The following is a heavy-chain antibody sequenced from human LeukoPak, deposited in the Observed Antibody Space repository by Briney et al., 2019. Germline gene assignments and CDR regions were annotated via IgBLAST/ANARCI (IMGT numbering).Heavy chain of an antibody. V-gene: IGHV1-69*05. CDR1: GGTFSSYA. Sequence: SVKVSCKASGGTFSSYAIIWVRQAPGQGLEWMGGIIPVFGTANYAQKFQGGVTITTDESTSTAYMELSSLRSEDTAVYYCARHIQLWSDWFDPWGQGTLVTVSS. J-gene: IGHJ5*02. D-gene: IGHD5-18*01. CDR2: IIPVFGTA. CDR3: ARHIQLWSDWFDP.